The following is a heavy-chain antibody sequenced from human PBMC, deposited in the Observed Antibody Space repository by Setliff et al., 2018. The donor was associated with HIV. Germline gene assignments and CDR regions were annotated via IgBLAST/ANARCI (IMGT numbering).Heavy chain of an antibody. V-gene: IGHV3-48*02. J-gene: IGHJ3*01. D-gene: IGHD3-10*01. CDR1: GFTFSDYN. CDR2: ISGTTNTI. Sequence: GGSLRLSCTGSGFTFSDYNMNWVRQTPGKGLEWISYISGTTNTIYYADSVKGRFTISRDNSKNSLYLQMSSLRDEDTAVYYCARETTGWFGELAAAFDLWGQGTLVTVSS. CDR3: ARETTGWFGELAAAFDL.